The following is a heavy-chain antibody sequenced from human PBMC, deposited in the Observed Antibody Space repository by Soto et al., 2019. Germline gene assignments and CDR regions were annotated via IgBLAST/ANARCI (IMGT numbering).Heavy chain of an antibody. V-gene: IGHV4-4*02. D-gene: IGHD2-2*01. Sequence: PSETLSLTCAVSGGSISSSNWWSWVRQPPGKGLEWIGEIYHSGSTNYSPSLKSRVTISVDKSKNQFSLKLSSVTAADTAVYYCASWSLDCSSTSCYGFDPWGQGTLVTVSS. CDR2: IYHSGST. CDR3: ASWSLDCSSTSCYGFDP. CDR1: GGSISSSNW. J-gene: IGHJ5*02.